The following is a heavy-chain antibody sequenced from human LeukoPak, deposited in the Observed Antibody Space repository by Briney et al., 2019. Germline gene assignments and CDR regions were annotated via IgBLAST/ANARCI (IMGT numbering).Heavy chain of an antibody. V-gene: IGHV4-39*01. CDR1: GASVSGSAYY. CDR2: IYYSGST. D-gene: IGHD1-26*01. CDR3: AKSGGYGLIDY. Sequence: SETLSLTCTVAGASVSGSAYYWGWIRQPPGKGLEWIGNIYYSGSTYYNGSLESRVTISIDTSKNQFSLKLNSVTAADTAMYYCAKSGGYGLIDYWGQGTLVTVSS. J-gene: IGHJ4*02.